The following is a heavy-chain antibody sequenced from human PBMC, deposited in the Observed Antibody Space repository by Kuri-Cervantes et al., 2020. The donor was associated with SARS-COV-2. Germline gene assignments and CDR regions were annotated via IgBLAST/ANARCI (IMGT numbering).Heavy chain of an antibody. CDR2: ISSSSSTI. V-gene: IGHV3-48*01. CDR1: GLTFSSYS. Sequence: LSLTCAASGLTFSSYSMNWVRQAPGKGLEWVSYISSSSSTIYYADSVKGRFTISRDNAKNSLYLQMNSLRAEDTAVYYCARVEGISLDYWGQGTLVTVSS. D-gene: IGHD3-3*01. CDR3: ARVEGISLDY. J-gene: IGHJ4*02.